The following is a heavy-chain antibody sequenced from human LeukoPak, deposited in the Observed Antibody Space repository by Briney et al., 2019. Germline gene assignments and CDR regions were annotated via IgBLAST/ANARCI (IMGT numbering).Heavy chain of an antibody. V-gene: IGHV4-39*07. CDR2: ISYSGAA. D-gene: IGHD6-6*01. J-gene: IGHJ3*02. Sequence: SETLSLTCSVSGGSISNILYYWGWIRQAPGKGLAWIGTISYSGAAYYNPSLKNRVAISVDTSKNQFSLKLSSVTAADTAVYYCARDHSSSSWMDSFEIWGPGTKVTVSS. CDR1: GGSISNILYY. CDR3: ARDHSSSSWMDSFEI.